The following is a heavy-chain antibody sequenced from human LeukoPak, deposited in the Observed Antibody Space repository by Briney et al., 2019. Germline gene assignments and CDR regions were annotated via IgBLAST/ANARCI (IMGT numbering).Heavy chain of an antibody. D-gene: IGHD5-18*01. CDR3: ARDRGWAGYSYGFYY. V-gene: IGHV1-69*01. CDR1: GGTFSRYA. CDR2: IIPILGTA. Sequence: SVKVSCKASGGTFSRYAISWVRQAPGQGLEWMGGIIPILGTANYAQKFQGRVTITADESTSTAYMELSSLRSEDTAVYYCARDRGWAGYSYGFYYWGQGTLVTVSS. J-gene: IGHJ4*02.